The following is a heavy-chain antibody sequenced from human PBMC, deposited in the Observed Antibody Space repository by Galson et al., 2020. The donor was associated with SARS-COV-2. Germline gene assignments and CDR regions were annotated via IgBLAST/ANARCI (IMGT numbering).Heavy chain of an antibody. CDR1: GYTFTSNA. D-gene: IGHD3-10*01. CDR3: ARGPDYYGLYYYYMDV. CDR2: ISPNSGGT. Sequence: ASVKVSCKASGYTFTSNAMHWVRQAPGQGLEWMGWISPNSGGTNYAQKFQGRVTMTRDTSINTAYMELSRLRSDDTAVYYCARGPDYYGLYYYYMDVWGKGTTVTVSS. J-gene: IGHJ6*03. V-gene: IGHV1-2*02.